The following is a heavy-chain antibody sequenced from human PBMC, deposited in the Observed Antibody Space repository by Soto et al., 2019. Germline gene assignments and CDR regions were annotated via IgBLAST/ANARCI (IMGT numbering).Heavy chain of an antibody. D-gene: IGHD3-16*01. V-gene: IGHV4-34*01. CDR3: VRIRYQLPSSVLWLDP. CDR1: GGFLSESY. J-gene: IGHJ5*02. Sequence: KPSETLSLTCAVYGGFLSESYWTWIRQPPGKGLEWIGEINHVGGTNYNPSLKSRVTMLVDTSQNQFSLRLISVTAADTAMYFCVRIRYQLPSSVLWLDPWGQGTPVTVSS. CDR2: INHVGGT.